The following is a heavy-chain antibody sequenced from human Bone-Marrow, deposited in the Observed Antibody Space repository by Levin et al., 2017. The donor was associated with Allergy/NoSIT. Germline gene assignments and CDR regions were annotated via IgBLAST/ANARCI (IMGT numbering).Heavy chain of an antibody. CDR2: IYSGDIT. CDR3: ARVKSGRYCGGDCYIGLAYFDL. D-gene: IGHD2-21*02. CDR1: EFTVSSNH. Sequence: RAGGSLRLSCAASEFTVSSNHMSWVRQAPGKGLEWVSVIYSGDITHYADSVKGRFTISRDNSKNTVSLQMNSLGAEDTAVYYCARVKSGRYCGGDCYIGLAYFDLWGRGTLVTVSS. J-gene: IGHJ2*01. V-gene: IGHV3-53*01.